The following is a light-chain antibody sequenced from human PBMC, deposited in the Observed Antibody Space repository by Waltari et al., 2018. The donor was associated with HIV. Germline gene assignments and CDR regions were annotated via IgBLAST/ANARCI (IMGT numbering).Light chain of an antibody. CDR3: ASYTSNDTLV. J-gene: IGLJ3*02. CDR1: SGAFAISSL. Sequence: HSALTQPASVSASPGQSITLSCTVTSGAFAISSLVSWYQQRPVKVPRVLIYEVISRPSGVSNRFSGSKSGNTASLSISGLQAEDEADYYCASYTSNDTLVFGGGTKVTVL. CDR2: EVI. V-gene: IGLV2-14*01.